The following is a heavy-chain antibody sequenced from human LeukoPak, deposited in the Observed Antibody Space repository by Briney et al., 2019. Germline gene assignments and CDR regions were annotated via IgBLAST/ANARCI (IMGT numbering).Heavy chain of an antibody. J-gene: IGHJ6*02. CDR3: ARVFSYEAIYYYYGMDV. Sequence: SETLSLTCTVSGGSISSSSYYWGWIRQPPGKGLEWIGSIYYSGSTYYNPSLKSRVTISVDTSKNQFSLKLSSVTAADTAVYYWARVFSYEAIYYYYGMDVWGQGTTVTVS. V-gene: IGHV4-39*07. CDR1: GGSISSSSYY. CDR2: IYYSGST. D-gene: IGHD5-12*01.